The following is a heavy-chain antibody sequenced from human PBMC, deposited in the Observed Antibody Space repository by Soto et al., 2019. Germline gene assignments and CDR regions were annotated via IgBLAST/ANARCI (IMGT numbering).Heavy chain of an antibody. J-gene: IGHJ3*02. CDR3: ARLYCSASGCYSVGAFDI. V-gene: IGHV3-33*01. D-gene: IGHD2-15*01. CDR2: IWFDGSDK. Sequence: GGSLRLSCTASGFTFSSYGMHWVRQAPGKGLEWVALIWFDGSDKYYTESVKGRFTKSRDNSKSTLYRQMNSLGAEDTAVYYCARLYCSASGCYSVGAFDIRGQGTMVTVSS. CDR1: GFTFSSYG.